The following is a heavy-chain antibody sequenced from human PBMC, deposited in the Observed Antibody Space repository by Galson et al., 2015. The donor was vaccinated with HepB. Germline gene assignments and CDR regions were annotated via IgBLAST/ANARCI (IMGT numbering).Heavy chain of an antibody. V-gene: IGHV3-23*01. CDR3: AKGTTMTAIWDY. D-gene: IGHD4-17*01. CDR1: GFTFSSHA. CDR2: ISGNGAGT. Sequence: SLRLSCAASGFTFSSHAISWVRQAPGKGLEWVSGISGNGAGTYYTDSVKGRFTISRDNSKNTVYLQMNSLRAEDTALYYCAKGTTMTAIWDYWGQGTLVTVSS. J-gene: IGHJ4*02.